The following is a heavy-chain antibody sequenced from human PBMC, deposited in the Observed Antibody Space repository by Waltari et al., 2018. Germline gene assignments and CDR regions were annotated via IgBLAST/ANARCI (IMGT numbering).Heavy chain of an antibody. D-gene: IGHD5-18*01. V-gene: IGHV4-59*01. Sequence: QVQLQESGPGLVKPSETLSLTCTVSGGSISSYYWSWIRQPPGKGLEWIGYIYYSGSTNYNPSLKSRVTISVDTSKNQFSLKLSSVTAADTAVYYCARAPRQLWLPLDYWGQGTLVTVSS. J-gene: IGHJ4*02. CDR3: ARAPRQLWLPLDY. CDR1: GGSISSYY. CDR2: IYYSGST.